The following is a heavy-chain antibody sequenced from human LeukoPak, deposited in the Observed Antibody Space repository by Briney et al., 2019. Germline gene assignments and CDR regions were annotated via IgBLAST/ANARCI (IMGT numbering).Heavy chain of an antibody. CDR2: ISGSGGST. J-gene: IGHJ3*02. V-gene: IGHV3-23*01. Sequence: GGSLRLSCAASGFTFSSYAMSWVRQAPGKGLEWVSAISGSGGSTYYADSVKGRFTISRDNAKDSLYLQMNSLRAEDTAVYYCARDQSLDAFDIWGQGTMVTVSS. CDR1: GFTFSSYA. D-gene: IGHD3-16*02. CDR3: ARDQSLDAFDI.